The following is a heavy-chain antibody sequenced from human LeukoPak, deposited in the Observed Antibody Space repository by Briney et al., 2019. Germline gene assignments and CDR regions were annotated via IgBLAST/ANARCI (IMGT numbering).Heavy chain of an antibody. CDR3: ARGRGYCSSTSCPQGYYYGMDV. J-gene: IGHJ6*04. CDR1: GGSFSGYY. CDR2: INHSGST. D-gene: IGHD2-2*01. Sequence: KPSETLSLTCAVYGGSFSGYYWSWIRQPPGKGLEWIGEINHSGSTNYNPSLKSRVTISVDTSKNQFSLKLSSVTAADTAVYYRARGRGYCSSTSCPQGYYYGMDVWGKGTTVTVSS. V-gene: IGHV4-34*01.